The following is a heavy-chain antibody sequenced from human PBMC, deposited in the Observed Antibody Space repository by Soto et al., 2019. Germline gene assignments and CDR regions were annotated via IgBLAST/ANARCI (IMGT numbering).Heavy chain of an antibody. CDR1: GFTFTRYS. CDR3: ARESEDLTSNFDY. Sequence: GGSLRLSCAASGFTFTRYSMNWVRQAPGKGLEWVSSISSTTNYIYYGDSMKGRFAISRDNAKNSLYLEMNSLRAEDTAVYYCARESEDLTSNFDYRGQGTLVTVSS. CDR2: ISSTTNYI. V-gene: IGHV3-21*06. J-gene: IGHJ4*02.